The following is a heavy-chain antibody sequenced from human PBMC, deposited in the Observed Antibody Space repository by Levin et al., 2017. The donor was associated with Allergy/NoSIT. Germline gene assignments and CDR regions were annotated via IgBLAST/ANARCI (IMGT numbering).Heavy chain of an antibody. CDR2: ISGSGGST. D-gene: IGHD3-10*01. CDR3: AKTEVRGVIIHEVPATAALDY. Sequence: GESLKISCAASGFTFSSYAMSWVRQAPGKGLEWVSAISGSGGSTYYADSVKGRFTISRDNSKNTLYLQMNSLRAEDTAVYYCAKTEVRGVIIHEVPATAALDYWGQGTLVTVSS. J-gene: IGHJ4*02. V-gene: IGHV3-23*01. CDR1: GFTFSSYA.